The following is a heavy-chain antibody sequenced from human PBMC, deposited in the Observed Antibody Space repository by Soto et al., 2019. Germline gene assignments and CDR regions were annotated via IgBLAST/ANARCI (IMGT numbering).Heavy chain of an antibody. CDR2: ISSSSSTI. Sequence: EVQLVESGGGLVQPGGSLRLSCAASGFTFTSYSMNWVRQAPGKGLEWVSYISSSSSTIYYADSVKGRFTISRDSAKNSLYLQMHSLRAEDTAVYYCARDYYGDYYFDYWGQGTLVTVSS. D-gene: IGHD4-17*01. J-gene: IGHJ4*02. V-gene: IGHV3-48*01. CDR1: GFTFTSYS. CDR3: ARDYYGDYYFDY.